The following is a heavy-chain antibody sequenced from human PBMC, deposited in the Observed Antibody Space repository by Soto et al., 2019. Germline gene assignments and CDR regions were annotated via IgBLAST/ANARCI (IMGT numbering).Heavy chain of an antibody. J-gene: IGHJ4*02. D-gene: IGHD3-22*01. CDR2: IYDNGIT. CDR3: ARTYDSNGYANEFDS. CDR1: GRSITSYY. Sequence: QVVLQESGPGLVKPSETLSLTCSVSGRSITSYYWSWVRQPPGKGLEWIGYIYDNGITSQNPSLKSRVTMSADTSQNQFSMTLTSVTGADTAVYYCARTYDSNGYANEFDSWGQRILVTVTS. V-gene: IGHV4-59*12.